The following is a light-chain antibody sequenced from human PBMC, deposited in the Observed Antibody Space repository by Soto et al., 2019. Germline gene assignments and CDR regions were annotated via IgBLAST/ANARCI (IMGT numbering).Light chain of an antibody. V-gene: IGLV4-60*02. J-gene: IGLJ3*02. CDR2: LEGSGSY. CDR3: ETWDSNTWV. CDR1: SGHSSYI. Sequence: QPVLTQSSSASASLGSSVKLTCTLSSGHSSYIIAWHQQQPGKAPRYLMKLEGSGSYNRGSGVPDRFSGSSSGADRYLTIPTLQFEDEADYYCETWDSNTWVFGGGTKLTVL.